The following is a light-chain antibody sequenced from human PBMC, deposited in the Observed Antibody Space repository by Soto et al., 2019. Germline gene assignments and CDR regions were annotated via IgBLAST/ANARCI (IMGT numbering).Light chain of an antibody. CDR2: HVS. CDR3: CSYTGSDTYV. CDR1: SSDVGGYKY. Sequence: QSVLTQPRSVSGSPGQSVTVPCTGTSSDVGGYKYVSWYQQYPGKAPKLMIYHVSKRPSGVPDRFSGSKSGNTASLTISGLQGEDEADYYCCSYTGSDTYVFGTGTRSPS. J-gene: IGLJ1*01. V-gene: IGLV2-11*01.